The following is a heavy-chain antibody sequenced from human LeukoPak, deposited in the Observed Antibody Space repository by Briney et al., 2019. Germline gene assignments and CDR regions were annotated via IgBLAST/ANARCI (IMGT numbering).Heavy chain of an antibody. CDR1: GDPISGYY. V-gene: IGHV4-59*01. CDR2: IYYSATT. D-gene: IGHD1-26*01. Sequence: SETLSLTCTVSGDPISGYYWSWIRQPPGKGLEWIGNIYYSATTNHNPSLKSRVTISVDTSKNQFSLKLSSVTAADTATYYCARGGSYHGYWGQGTLVTVSS. CDR3: ARGGSYHGY. J-gene: IGHJ4*02.